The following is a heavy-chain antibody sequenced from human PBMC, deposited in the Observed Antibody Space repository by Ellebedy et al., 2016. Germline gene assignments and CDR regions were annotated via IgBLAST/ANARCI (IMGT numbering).Heavy chain of an antibody. CDR2: IYSGGST. CDR1: GFTVSSNY. V-gene: IGHV3-66*01. D-gene: IGHD2-8*01. Sequence: GGSLRLSCAASGFTVSSNYMSWVRQAPGKGLEWVSVIYSGGSTYCADSVKGRFTISRDNSKNTLYLQMNSLRAEDTAVYYCAREPGYCTNGVCDYWGQGTLVTVSS. CDR3: AREPGYCTNGVCDY. J-gene: IGHJ4*02.